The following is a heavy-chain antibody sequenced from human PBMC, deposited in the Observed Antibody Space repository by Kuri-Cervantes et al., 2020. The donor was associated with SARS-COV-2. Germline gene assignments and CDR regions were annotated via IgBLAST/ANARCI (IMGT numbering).Heavy chain of an antibody. CDR3: ARDRLYCSGGSCYLPDY. CDR2: IWYDGSNK. CDR1: GFTFSSYG. J-gene: IGHJ4*02. V-gene: IGHV3-33*01. Sequence: LSLTCAASGFTFSSYGMHWVRQAPGKGLEWVAVIWYDGSNKYYADSVKGRFTISRDNPKNTLYLQMNSLRAEDTAVYYCARDRLYCSGGSCYLPDYWGQGTLVTVSS. D-gene: IGHD2-15*01.